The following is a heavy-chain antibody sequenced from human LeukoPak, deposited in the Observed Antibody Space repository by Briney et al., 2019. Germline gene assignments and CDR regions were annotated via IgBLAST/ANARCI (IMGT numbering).Heavy chain of an antibody. Sequence: GGSLRLSCAASGFSFSSYAMSWVRQAPGKGLEWVSTFSGSGGSTYYADSVKGRFTISRDNSKNTLYLQMNSLRAEDTAVYYCAKATYASSWNLYFDYWGQGTLVTVSS. CDR2: FSGSGGST. J-gene: IGHJ4*02. V-gene: IGHV3-23*01. D-gene: IGHD6-13*01. CDR1: GFSFSSYA. CDR3: AKATYASSWNLYFDY.